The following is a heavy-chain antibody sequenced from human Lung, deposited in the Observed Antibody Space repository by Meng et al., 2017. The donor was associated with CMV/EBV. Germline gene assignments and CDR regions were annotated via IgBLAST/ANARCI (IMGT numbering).Heavy chain of an antibody. V-gene: IGHV4-39*01. Sequence: QLQLQESGPGLVKPSETLSLTFIVSGGPISSSSYYWGWIRQPPGKGLEWIGSIYYSGSTYYNPSLKSRLTISVDTSKNQFSLRLTSVTATDTAVYYCARKKAYCGGDCPRYYFDYWGQGTLVTVSS. J-gene: IGHJ4*02. CDR3: ARKKAYCGGDCPRYYFDY. D-gene: IGHD2-21*02. CDR2: IYYSGST. CDR1: GGPISSSSYY.